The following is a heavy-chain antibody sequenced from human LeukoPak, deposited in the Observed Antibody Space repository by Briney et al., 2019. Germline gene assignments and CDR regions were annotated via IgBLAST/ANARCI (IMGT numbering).Heavy chain of an antibody. CDR1: GFTFNTAW. Sequence: PGGSLRLSCTASGFTFNTAWMSWVRQAPGKGLEWVSAISGSGGNTYYADSVKGRFTISRDNSKNTLYLQMNSLRAEDTAVYYCAKRGGLPPLDYYYYYMDVWGKGTTVTVSS. J-gene: IGHJ6*03. CDR2: ISGSGGNT. CDR3: AKRGGLPPLDYYYYYMDV. D-gene: IGHD2-21*02. V-gene: IGHV3-23*01.